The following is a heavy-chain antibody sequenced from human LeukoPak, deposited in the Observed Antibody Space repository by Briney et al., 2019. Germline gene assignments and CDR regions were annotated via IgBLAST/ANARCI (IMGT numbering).Heavy chain of an antibody. CDR1: GYTFTGYY. J-gene: IGHJ6*03. V-gene: IGHV1-2*06. CDR2: INPNSGGT. Sequence: ASVKVSCKASGYTFTGYYMHWVRQAPGQGLEWMGRINPNSGGTNYAQKFQGRVTMTRDTSISTAYMELSSLRSEDTAVYYCARDQRYDILEPYYYMDVWGKGTTVTVSS. D-gene: IGHD3-9*01. CDR3: ARDQRYDILEPYYYMDV.